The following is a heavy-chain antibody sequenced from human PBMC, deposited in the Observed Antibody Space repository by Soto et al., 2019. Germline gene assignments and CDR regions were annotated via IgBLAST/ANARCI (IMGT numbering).Heavy chain of an antibody. CDR3: ARGGVAARTFDY. CDR1: GYSFTSYW. Sequence: GEPLKICCKGSGYSFTSYWIGWVRQMPGKGLELMGIIYCGDSDTRYSPSFQGQVTISADKSVSTAYLQWSSLKASDTAMYYCARGGVAARTFDYWGQGTLVTVSS. CDR2: IYCGDSDT. D-gene: IGHD6-6*01. V-gene: IGHV5-51*01. J-gene: IGHJ4*02.